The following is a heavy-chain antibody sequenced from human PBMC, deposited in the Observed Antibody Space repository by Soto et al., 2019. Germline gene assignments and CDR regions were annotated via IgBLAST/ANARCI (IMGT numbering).Heavy chain of an antibody. CDR1: GVTCSSYS. D-gene: IGHD1-26*01. Sequence: LRLSCAASGVTCSSYSMNWVRQAPGKGREWVSSISSSSSYLYYADSVKGRFTISRDNAKNSLYLHMNSLRAEDTAVYYCASGWEGECRVYARNWFDPWGQGTLVTVSS. V-gene: IGHV3-21*01. CDR2: ISSSSSYL. CDR3: ASGWEGECRVYARNWFDP. J-gene: IGHJ5*02.